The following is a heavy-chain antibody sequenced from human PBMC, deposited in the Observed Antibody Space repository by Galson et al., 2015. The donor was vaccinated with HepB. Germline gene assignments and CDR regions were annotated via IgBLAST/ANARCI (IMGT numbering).Heavy chain of an antibody. CDR2: FYYSGST. CDR3: ARDLSGYGVDDF. V-gene: IGHV4-31*03. CDR1: GGSISGGGHY. Sequence: TLSLTCTVSGGSISGGGHYWSWIRQHPGEGLEWIGYFYYSGSTYYNPSLKSRVTISVDPSKNQFSLKLSSVTAADTAVYFCARDLSGYGVDDFWGQGTLVTVSS. J-gene: IGHJ4*02. D-gene: IGHD5-12*01.